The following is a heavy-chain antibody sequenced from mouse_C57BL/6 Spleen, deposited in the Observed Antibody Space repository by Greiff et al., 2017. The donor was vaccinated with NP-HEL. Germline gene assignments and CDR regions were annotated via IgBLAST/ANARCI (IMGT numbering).Heavy chain of an antibody. J-gene: IGHJ4*01. D-gene: IGHD1-1*01. Sequence: QVQLQQSGPELVKPGASVKISCKASGYAFSSSWMNWVKQRPGKGLEWIGRIYPGDGATNYNGTFKGKATLTADKSSSPAYMQLSSLTSEDSAVYVCARGGTTVEIYYAMDYWGQGTSVTVSS. CDR3: ARGGTTVEIYYAMDY. V-gene: IGHV1-82*01. CDR1: GYAFSSSW. CDR2: IYPGDGAT.